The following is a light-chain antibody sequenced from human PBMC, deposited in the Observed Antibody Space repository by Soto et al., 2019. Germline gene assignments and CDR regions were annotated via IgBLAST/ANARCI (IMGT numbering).Light chain of an antibody. CDR3: QQTYSPPSIT. CDR1: QGISSY. Sequence: AIRMTQSPSSFSASTGDRVTITCRASQGISSYLACYQQKPGKAPKLLQYGASSLQRGVPSRFSGSGSGSDFTLSISSLKPADFATYYCQQTYSPPSITFDQGTRLDIK. J-gene: IGKJ5*01. V-gene: IGKV1-8*01. CDR2: GAS.